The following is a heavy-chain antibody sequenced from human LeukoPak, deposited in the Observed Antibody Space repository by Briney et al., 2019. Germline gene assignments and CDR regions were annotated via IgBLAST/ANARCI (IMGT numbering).Heavy chain of an antibody. J-gene: IGHJ4*02. CDR2: INPSGSST. CDR1: GYTFTSYY. D-gene: IGHD3-22*01. V-gene: IGHV1-46*01. Sequence: GASVKVSCKASGYTFTSYYMHWVRQAPGQGLEWMGIINPSGSSTSYAQKFQGRVTMTRDTSTSTVYMELSSLRSEDTAVYYCARSDLITMIVGWGQGTLVTVSS. CDR3: ARSDLITMIVG.